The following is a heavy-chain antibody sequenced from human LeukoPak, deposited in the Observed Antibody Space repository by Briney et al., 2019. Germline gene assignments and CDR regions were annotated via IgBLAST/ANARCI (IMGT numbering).Heavy chain of an antibody. D-gene: IGHD6-13*01. CDR1: GGSVSGYY. CDR3: ARTQHSSSWSAFDI. CDR2: VHYSGTT. Sequence: SETLSLTCVVSGGSVSGYYWGWIRQPPGKGLEWVGYVHYSGTTNYNPSLKSRVTISLDTSKNQFSLKLRSLTAADTAMYYCARTQHSSSWSAFDIWGQGTMVSVSS. J-gene: IGHJ3*02. V-gene: IGHV4-59*02.